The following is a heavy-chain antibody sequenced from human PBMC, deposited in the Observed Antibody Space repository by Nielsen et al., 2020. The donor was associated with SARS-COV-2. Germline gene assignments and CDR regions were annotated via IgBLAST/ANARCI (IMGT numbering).Heavy chain of an antibody. J-gene: IGHJ3*02. CDR1: GLSVSDNN. D-gene: IGHD3-3*01. V-gene: IGHV3-53*01. CDR3: ARDHGGGRAEGFDI. CDR2: PYSGGTT. Sequence: GESLKISCAVSGLSVSDNNMNWVRQAPGKGLEWVSIPYSGGTTYYADSVKGRFTISRDNSKNTLDLQMNSLRAEDTAVYYCARDHGGGRAEGFDIWGQGTMVTVSS.